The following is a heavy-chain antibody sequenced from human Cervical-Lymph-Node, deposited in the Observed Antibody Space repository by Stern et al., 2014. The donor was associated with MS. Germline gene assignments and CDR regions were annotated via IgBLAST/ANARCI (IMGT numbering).Heavy chain of an antibody. CDR2: IYYSGYT. CDR1: GGSINSYY. V-gene: IGHV4-31*03. J-gene: IGHJ2*01. Sequence: QVQLVQSGPGLVKPSQTLSLTCTISGGSINSYYWSWIRQHPGKGLEWMGYIYYSGYTYYNPSLENRVVISVDASKNQFSLKLTSVTAADTAVYYCARDATKPTPGYFDLWGRGTLVTVSS. CDR3: ARDATKPTPGYFDL. D-gene: IGHD2-8*01.